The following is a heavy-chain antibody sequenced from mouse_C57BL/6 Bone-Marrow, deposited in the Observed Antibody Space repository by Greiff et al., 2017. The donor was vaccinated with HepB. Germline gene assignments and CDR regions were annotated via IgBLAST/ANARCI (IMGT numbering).Heavy chain of an antibody. Sequence: VQLQQPGAELVRPGSSVKLSCKASGYTFTSYWMHWVKQRPIQGLEWIGNIDPSDSETHYNQKFKDKATLTVDKSSSTAYMQLSSLTSEDSVVYYCARPNWAYYFDYWGQGTTLTVSS. D-gene: IGHD4-1*01. CDR2: IDPSDSET. V-gene: IGHV1-52*01. CDR1: GYTFTSYW. CDR3: ARPNWAYYFDY. J-gene: IGHJ2*01.